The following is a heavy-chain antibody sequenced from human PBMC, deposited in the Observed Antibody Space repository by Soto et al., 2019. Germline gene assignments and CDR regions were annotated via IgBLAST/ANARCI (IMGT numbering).Heavy chain of an antibody. CDR2: INPISGGT. CDR1: GYSFGAYY. CDR3: AREGFQIVVVPAEHGMDV. Sequence: ASVKVSCKTSGYSFGAYYVHWVRQAPGQGLEWMGWINPISGGTHYAQKFQGRVTMTRDTSINIAFLELSRLTSDDTAVYYCAREGFQIVVVPAEHGMDVWGQGTTVTVSS. V-gene: IGHV1-2*02. J-gene: IGHJ6*02. D-gene: IGHD2-2*01.